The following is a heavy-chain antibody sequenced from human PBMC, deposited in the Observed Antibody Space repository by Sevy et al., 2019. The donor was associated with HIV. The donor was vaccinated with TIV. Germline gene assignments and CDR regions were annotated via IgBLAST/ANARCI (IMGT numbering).Heavy chain of an antibody. CDR3: VRVVDFWSGYLDY. CDR1: GDSISSSTYH. CDR2: IYYSGNT. D-gene: IGHD3-3*01. V-gene: IGHV4-39*01. Sequence: SETLSLTCTVSGDSISSSTYHWGWIRQSPGKGLEWIGNIYYSGNTNYNPSLTSRATISVDTSKNQFSLNLTSVTAADTAVYYCVRVVDFWSGYLDYWGQGTLVTVSS. J-gene: IGHJ4*01.